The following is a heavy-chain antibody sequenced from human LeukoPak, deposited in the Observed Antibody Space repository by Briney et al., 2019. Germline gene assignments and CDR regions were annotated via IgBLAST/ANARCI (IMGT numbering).Heavy chain of an antibody. V-gene: IGHV3-23*01. D-gene: IGHD3-22*01. CDR1: GFSFSDYA. CDR2: ITGSGQTK. CDR3: AKESLVVIESYFDN. J-gene: IGHJ4*02. Sequence: GGSLRLSCLVSGFSFSDYAMSWVRRAPGKGLEWVSAITGSGQTKYYTDSVKGRFTMSRDNSKNTLYLQVNSLRDEDTAEYFCAKESLVVIESYFDNWGQGTLVLVSS.